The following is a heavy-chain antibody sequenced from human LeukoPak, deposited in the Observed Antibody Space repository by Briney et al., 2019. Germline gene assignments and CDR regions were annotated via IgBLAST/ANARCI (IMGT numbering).Heavy chain of an antibody. CDR2: IYHSGST. CDR1: GGSISSGGYS. V-gene: IGHV4-30-2*01. D-gene: IGHD2-2*03. CDR3: ARAPNGYCSSTSCDDAFDI. J-gene: IGHJ3*02. Sequence: SQTLSLTCAVSGGSISSGGYSWSRIRQPPGKGLEGIGYIYHSGSTYYNPSLRSRVTISVARSKTQFSLKLSSVTAADTAVYYCARAPNGYCSSTSCDDAFDIWGQGPMVTVPS.